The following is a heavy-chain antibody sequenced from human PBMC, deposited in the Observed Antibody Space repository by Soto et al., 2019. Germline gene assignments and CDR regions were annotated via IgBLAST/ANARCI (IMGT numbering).Heavy chain of an antibody. CDR1: GDTFNSHV. CDR3: TRDLEFRDGNISHLDY. CDR2: IIPIFGTP. D-gene: IGHD3-10*01. V-gene: IGHV1-69*13. Sequence: ASVKVSCKASGDTFNSHVLNWVRQAPGQGLEWMGDIIPIFGTPNHAQKFQGRVTISADESTRTVYLELSSLTSDDTAVYYCTRDLEFRDGNISHLDYWGQGTLVTVSS. J-gene: IGHJ4*02.